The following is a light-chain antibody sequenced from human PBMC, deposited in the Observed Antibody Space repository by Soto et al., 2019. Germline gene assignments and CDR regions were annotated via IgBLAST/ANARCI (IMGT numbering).Light chain of an antibody. J-gene: IGKJ2*01. Sequence: DVVMTQSPLSLPVTLGQPASISCRSSQSLAYSDGNTYLNWFQQRPGQSPRRLMYKVSNRDSGVPDRFSGSGSATDFTLKISRVEAEDVGVYYCMQGTHWPPYTLGQGTKLEIK. V-gene: IGKV2-30*01. CDR1: QSLAYSDGNTY. CDR3: MQGTHWPPYT. CDR2: KVS.